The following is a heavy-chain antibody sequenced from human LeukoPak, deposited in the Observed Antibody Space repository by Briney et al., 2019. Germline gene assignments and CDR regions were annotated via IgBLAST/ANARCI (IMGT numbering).Heavy chain of an antibody. Sequence: GGSLRLSCAASGFTFSSYGMHWVRQAPGKGLEWVAVISYDGSNKYYADSVKGRFTISRDNSKNTLYLQMNSLRAEDTAVYYCARDSRSTFDYFDYWGQGTLVTVSS. D-gene: IGHD3-16*01. CDR2: ISYDGSNK. J-gene: IGHJ4*02. CDR1: GFTFSSYG. V-gene: IGHV3-30*03. CDR3: ARDSRSTFDYFDY.